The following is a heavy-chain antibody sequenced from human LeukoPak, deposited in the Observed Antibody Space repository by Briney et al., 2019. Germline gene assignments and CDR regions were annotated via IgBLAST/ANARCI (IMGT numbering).Heavy chain of an antibody. Sequence: GGSLRLSCAASGFTFDDYGMSWVRQAPGKGLEWVVVINWNGGSKGSAVSVKSRFTISRENTKNSLYLQINSLRAQNTALSNCARDPGGRYGSYYWGQGTLVAVSS. CDR2: INWNGGSK. V-gene: IGHV3-20*01. CDR3: ARDPGGRYGSYY. J-gene: IGHJ4*02. CDR1: GFTFDDYG. D-gene: IGHD1-26*01.